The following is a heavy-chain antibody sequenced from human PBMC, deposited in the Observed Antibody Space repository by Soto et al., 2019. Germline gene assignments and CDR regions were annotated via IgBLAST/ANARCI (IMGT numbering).Heavy chain of an antibody. J-gene: IGHJ5*02. CDR1: GGTLSSYA. V-gene: IGHV1-69*13. D-gene: IGHD2-21*02. Sequence: SVKVSCKASGGTLSSYAISWVRQAPGQGLEWMGGIIPIFGTANYAQKFQGRVTITADESTSTAYMELSSLRSEDTAVYYCAREPYCGGDCYSGWFDPWGQGTLVTVSS. CDR3: AREPYCGGDCYSGWFDP. CDR2: IIPIFGTA.